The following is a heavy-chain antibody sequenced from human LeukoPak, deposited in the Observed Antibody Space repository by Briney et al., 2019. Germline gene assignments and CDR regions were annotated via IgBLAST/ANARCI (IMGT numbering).Heavy chain of an antibody. V-gene: IGHV3-48*01. CDR3: ASWGEGALDN. CDR1: GITFSNYA. J-gene: IGHJ4*02. D-gene: IGHD1-26*01. CDR2: ISTSTTTI. Sequence: GGPLRLSCTASGITFSNYAMTWVRQAPGKGLEWISYISTSTTTIYYANSVKGRFTISRDNAKKSLYLQMNSLRVEDTGVYYCASWGEGALDNWGQGTLVTVSS.